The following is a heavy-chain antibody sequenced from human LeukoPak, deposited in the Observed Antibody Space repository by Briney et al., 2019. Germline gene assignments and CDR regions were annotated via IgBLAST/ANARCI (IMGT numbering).Heavy chain of an antibody. D-gene: IGHD2-21*02. Sequence: PVGSLRLSCAASGFSVSNYYMSWVRQPPGKGLGWVSVMYTGGGRYYGDSVKGRFTISRDNSKNTVFLQMNSLRVEDTALYYCTRGQSYCGSDCYSDWGQGTLVTVSS. CDR3: TRGQSYCGSDCYSD. CDR2: MYTGGGR. V-gene: IGHV3-66*01. CDR1: GFSVSNYY. J-gene: IGHJ4*02.